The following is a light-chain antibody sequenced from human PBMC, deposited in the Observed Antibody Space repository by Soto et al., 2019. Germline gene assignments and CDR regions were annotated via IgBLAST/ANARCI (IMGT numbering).Light chain of an antibody. Sequence: DIQMTQSPSSLSASVGDRVTITCRARQGISNYLAWYQQKPGKVPKLLIYAASTLQSGVPSRFSGSGSGTDFTLTISSLQPEDVATYYCQKYNSAPRTFDQGTKVEIK. J-gene: IGKJ1*01. CDR1: QGISNY. CDR2: AAS. CDR3: QKYNSAPRT. V-gene: IGKV1-27*01.